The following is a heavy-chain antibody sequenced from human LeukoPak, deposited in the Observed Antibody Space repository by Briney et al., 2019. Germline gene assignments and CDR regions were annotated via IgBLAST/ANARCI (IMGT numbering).Heavy chain of an antibody. CDR3: ARDLGYSYGPFDY. D-gene: IGHD5-18*01. CDR1: GLTFSSYS. CDR2: ISSSSSYI. Sequence: GGSLRLSCAASGLTFSSYSMNWVRQAPGKGLEWVSSISSSSSYIYYADSVKGRFTISKDNAKNSLYLQMNSLRAEDTAVYYCARDLGYSYGPFDYWGQGTLVTVSS. J-gene: IGHJ4*02. V-gene: IGHV3-21*01.